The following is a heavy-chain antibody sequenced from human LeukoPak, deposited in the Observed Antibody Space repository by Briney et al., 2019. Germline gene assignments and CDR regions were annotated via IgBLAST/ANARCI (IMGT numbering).Heavy chain of an antibody. CDR2: INPSGSDK. CDR3: GGWGVNAGLDS. Sequence: GGSLRLSCAGSGFTLSNSWMGWVRPAPGKGLEWVANINPSGSDKYYVDSAEGRFTVSKDNAKNSVYLQMNSLRVEDTGIYYCGGWGVNAGLDSWGQGTLVSVSA. CDR1: GFTLSNSW. J-gene: IGHJ5*01. V-gene: IGHV3-7*01. D-gene: IGHD3-10*01.